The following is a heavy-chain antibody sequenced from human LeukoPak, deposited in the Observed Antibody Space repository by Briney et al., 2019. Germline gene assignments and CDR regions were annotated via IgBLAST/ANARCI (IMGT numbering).Heavy chain of an antibody. D-gene: IGHD4/OR15-4a*01. J-gene: IGHJ4*02. CDR2: INPNSGGT. CDR1: GYTFTGYS. V-gene: IGHV1-2*02. Sequence: ASVKVSCKASGYTFTGYSMHWVRQAPGQGLEWMGWINPNSGGTNYAQKFQGRVTMTRDTSISTAYMELSRLRSDDTAVYYCARLVESDYGDNEDYWGQGTLVTVSS. CDR3: ARLVESDYGDNEDY.